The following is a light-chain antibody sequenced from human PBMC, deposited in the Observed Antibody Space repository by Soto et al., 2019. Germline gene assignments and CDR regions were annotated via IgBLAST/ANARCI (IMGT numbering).Light chain of an antibody. CDR3: QQYGISPT. V-gene: IGKV3-20*01. CDR2: DVS. Sequence: DIVLTQSPGTLSLSPGERATLSCRSSQSVSSNYLAWYQQKPDQAPRLVIYDVSGKATGTPDRFSGSGSGKEFTLTISRLETDDSALYYCQQYGISPTFGQGTKVEIK. J-gene: IGKJ1*01. CDR1: QSVSSNY.